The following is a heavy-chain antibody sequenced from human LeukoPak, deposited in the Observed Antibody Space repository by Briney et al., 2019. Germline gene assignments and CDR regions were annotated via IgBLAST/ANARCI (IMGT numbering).Heavy chain of an antibody. CDR1: GFSFSIYR. CDR3: ARDKLDINTIFGVVIGIFDY. Sequence: GGSLRLSCAASGFSFSIYRMNWVRQAPGKGLEWISYIHLSGTPIHYADPVKGRFSISRDNVNNALYLQMNSLRAEDTAVYYCARDKLDINTIFGVVIGIFDYWGQGTPVTVSS. V-gene: IGHV3-48*04. J-gene: IGHJ4*02. D-gene: IGHD3-3*01. CDR2: IHLSGTPI.